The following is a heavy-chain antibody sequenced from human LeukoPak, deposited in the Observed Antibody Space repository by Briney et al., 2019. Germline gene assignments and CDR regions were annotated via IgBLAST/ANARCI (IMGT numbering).Heavy chain of an antibody. J-gene: IGHJ3*02. CDR2: IYTSGST. Sequence: PSETLSLTCTVSGGSISSYYWSWIRQPAGKGLEWIGRIYTSGSTNYNPSLKGRVTMSVDTSKNQFSLKLSSVAAADTAVYYCARVVVHYYGSGTPPAGGAFDIWGQGTMVTVSS. CDR3: ARVVVHYYGSGTPPAGGAFDI. V-gene: IGHV4-4*07. CDR1: GGSISSYY. D-gene: IGHD3-10*01.